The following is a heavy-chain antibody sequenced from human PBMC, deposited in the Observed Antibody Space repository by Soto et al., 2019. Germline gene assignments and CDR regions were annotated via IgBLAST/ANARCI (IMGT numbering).Heavy chain of an antibody. CDR2: IHYSGNT. Sequence: QVQLQESGPGLVKPSQTLSLTCIVSGGSINSGGYYLSWIRHLPGKGLEWIGYIHYSGNTDHNPSHKSQITFSADTSKTQFTLKLTYVTAAARAVYYCAGGRTYCAPWGQRILVTFSS. CDR1: GGSINSGGYY. J-gene: IGHJ5*02. CDR3: AGGRTYCAP. D-gene: IGHD2-15*01. V-gene: IGHV4-31*01.